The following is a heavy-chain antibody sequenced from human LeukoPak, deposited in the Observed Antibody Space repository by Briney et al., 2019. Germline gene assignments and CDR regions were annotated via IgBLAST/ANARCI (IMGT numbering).Heavy chain of an antibody. Sequence: SETLSLTCTVSGGSISSSSYYWGWIRQPPGKGLEWIGSIYYSGSTYYNPSLKSRVTISVDTSKNQFSLKLSSVTAADTAVYYCASSYGNSYDSSGYYYVDYFDYWGQGTLVTVSS. V-gene: IGHV4-39*01. CDR2: IYYSGST. J-gene: IGHJ4*02. D-gene: IGHD3-22*01. CDR1: GGSISSSSYY. CDR3: ASSYGNSYDSSGYYYVDYFDY.